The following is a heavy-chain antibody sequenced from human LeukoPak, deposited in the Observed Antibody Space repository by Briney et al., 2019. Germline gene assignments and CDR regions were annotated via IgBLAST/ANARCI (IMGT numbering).Heavy chain of an antibody. CDR2: IYYSGST. D-gene: IGHD3-10*01. CDR3: ARHLGGEFGY. J-gene: IGHJ4*02. CDR1: GGSISSSSYY. V-gene: IGHV4-39*01. Sequence: SETLSLTCTVSGGSISSSSYYWGWIRQPPGKGLKWIGSIYYSGSTYYNPSLKSRVTISVDTSKNQFSLKLSSVTAADTAVYYCARHLGGEFGYWGQGTLVTVSS.